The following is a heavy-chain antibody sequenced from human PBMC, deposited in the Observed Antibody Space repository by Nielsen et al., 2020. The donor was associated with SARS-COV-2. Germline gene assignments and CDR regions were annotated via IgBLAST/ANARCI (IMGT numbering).Heavy chain of an antibody. CDR2: IYHSGST. CDR3: ASGYSSSWYVDY. CDR1: GGSISSSNR. J-gene: IGHJ4*02. Sequence: SETLSLTCAVSGGSISSSNRWSWVRQPPGKGLEWIGEIYHSGSTNYNPSLKSRVTISVDKSKNQFSLKLSAVTAADTAVYYCASGYSSSWYVDYWGQGTLVTVSS. V-gene: IGHV4-4*02. D-gene: IGHD6-13*01.